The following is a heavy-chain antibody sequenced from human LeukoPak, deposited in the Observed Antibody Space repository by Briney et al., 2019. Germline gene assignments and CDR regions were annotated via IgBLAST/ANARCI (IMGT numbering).Heavy chain of an antibody. J-gene: IGHJ6*02. Sequence: PSETLSLTCAVYDGSFSGYYWSWIRQPPGKGLEWIGEINHSGSTNYNPSLKSRVTISADTSKNQFSLKLSSVTAADTAVYYCARAGYSSSPRYYYYYGMDVWGQGTTVTVSS. CDR1: DGSFSGYY. CDR3: ARAGYSSSPRYYYYYGMDV. CDR2: INHSGST. D-gene: IGHD6-6*01. V-gene: IGHV4-34*01.